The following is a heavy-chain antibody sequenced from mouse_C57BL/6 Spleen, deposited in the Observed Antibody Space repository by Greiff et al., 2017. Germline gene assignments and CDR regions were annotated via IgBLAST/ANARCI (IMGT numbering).Heavy chain of an antibody. CDR1: GFTFNTYA. CDR2: IRSKSSNYAT. J-gene: IGHJ3*01. D-gene: IGHD2-2*01. CDR3: VRGHQYGYGDGFAY. Sequence: DVQLVESGGGLVQPKGSLKLSCAASGFTFNTYAMHWVRQAPGKGLEWVARIRSKSSNYATYYADSVKDRFTIPRDDSKSMLYRQMNNLKTEDAALYYCVRGHQYGYGDGFAYWGQGTLVTVSA. V-gene: IGHV10-3*01.